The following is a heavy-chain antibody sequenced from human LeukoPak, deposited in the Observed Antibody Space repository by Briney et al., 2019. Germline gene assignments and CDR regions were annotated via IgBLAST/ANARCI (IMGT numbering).Heavy chain of an antibody. CDR2: ISYDGSNK. CDR1: GFTFSSYA. D-gene: IGHD4-17*01. J-gene: IGHJ4*02. V-gene: IGHV3-30-3*01. CDR3: ARDTIHDYGDYIDY. Sequence: TGGSLRLSCAASGFTFSSYAMHWVRQAPGKGLEWVAVISYDGSNKYYADSVKGRFTISRDNSKNTLYLQMNSLRAEDTAVYYCARDTIHDYGDYIDYWGQGTLVTVSS.